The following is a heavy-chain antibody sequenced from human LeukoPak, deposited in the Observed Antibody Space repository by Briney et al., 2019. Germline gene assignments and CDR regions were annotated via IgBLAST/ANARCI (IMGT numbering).Heavy chain of an antibody. CDR2: INPSCGST. CDR3: ASSPVVAATSGDYHYYYYMDV. J-gene: IGHJ6*03. CDR1: GYTFTRYY. D-gene: IGHD2-15*01. Sequence: ASVQVSCKACGYTFTRYYMHGVRPAPGRGLAGMGIINPSCGSTGYAKKFQGRVTMTRDMSTSTVYMELSSLRSEDTGVYYCASSPVVAATSGDYHYYYYMDVWGKGTTVTVSS. V-gene: IGHV1-46*01.